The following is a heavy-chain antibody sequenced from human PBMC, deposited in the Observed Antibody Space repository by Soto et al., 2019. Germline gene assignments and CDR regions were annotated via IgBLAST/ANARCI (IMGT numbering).Heavy chain of an antibody. D-gene: IGHD3-10*01. CDR2: IIPIFGTA. V-gene: IGHV1-69*01. J-gene: IGHJ6*02. CDR1: GGTFSSYA. Sequence: QVQLVQSGAEVKKPGSSVKVSCKASGGTFSSYAISWVRQAPGQGLEWMGGIIPIFGTANYAQKFQGRVTITADESTSTAYMELRSLRSEDTAVYYCASRLYGSVSYSYYYYGMDVWGQGTTVTVSS. CDR3: ASRLYGSVSYSYYYYGMDV.